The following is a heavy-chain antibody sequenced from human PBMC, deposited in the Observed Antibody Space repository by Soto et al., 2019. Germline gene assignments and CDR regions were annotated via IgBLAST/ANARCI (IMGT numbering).Heavy chain of an antibody. CDR1: GFAFSDYY. CDR3: ARYSVYYGDHELKYFYY. V-gene: IGHV3-11*05. D-gene: IGHD4-17*01. CDR2: ISSTSSYT. J-gene: IGHJ4*02. Sequence: QVQLVESGGGLVKPGGSLRLSCAASGFAFSDYYMNWLRQAPGKGLEWVSYISSTSSYTNYADSVKGRFNISRDNAKNSLDLQMNILRAEDTAVYYCARYSVYYGDHELKYFYYLGQGTLVTVSS.